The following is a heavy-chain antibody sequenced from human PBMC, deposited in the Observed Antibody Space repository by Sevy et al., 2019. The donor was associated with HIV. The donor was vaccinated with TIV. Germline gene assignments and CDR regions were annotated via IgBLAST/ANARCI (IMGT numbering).Heavy chain of an antibody. J-gene: IGHJ4*02. CDR1: GFTFSTYG. D-gene: IGHD3-22*01. Sequence: GGSLRLSCAASGFTFSTYGMHWVRQAPGKGLEWVAVIWFDGSNTYYADSVKGRFTISRDIAKNTLFLEMNSLRAEDTAVYFCASPFGYDNSGYVAYWGQGTLVTVSS. CDR2: IWFDGSNT. V-gene: IGHV3-33*01. CDR3: ASPFGYDNSGYVAY.